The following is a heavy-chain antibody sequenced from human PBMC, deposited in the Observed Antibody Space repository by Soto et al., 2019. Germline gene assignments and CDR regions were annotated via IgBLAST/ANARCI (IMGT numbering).Heavy chain of an antibody. CDR1: GFTFSSYA. CDR3: AKDGYCSGGSCSSRPYYYYGMDV. V-gene: IGHV3-23*01. CDR2: ISGSGGST. Sequence: GGSLRLSCAASGFTFSSYAMSWVRQAPGKGLEWVSAISGSGGSTYYADSVKGRFTISRDNSKNTLYLQMNSLRAEDTAVYYCAKDGYCSGGSCSSRPYYYYGMDVWGQGTTVTVSS. D-gene: IGHD2-15*01. J-gene: IGHJ6*02.